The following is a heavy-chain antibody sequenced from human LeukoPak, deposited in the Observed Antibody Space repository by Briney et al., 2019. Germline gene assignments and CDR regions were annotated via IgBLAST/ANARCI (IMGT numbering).Heavy chain of an antibody. CDR1: GYTFTGYY. Sequence: ASVKVSCKASGYTFTGYYMHWVRQAPGQGLEWMGIINPSGGSTSYAQKFQGRVTMTRDMSTSTVYMELSSLRSEDTAVYYCARESGSHSGYSYGNYYYYYMDVWGKGTTVTVSS. J-gene: IGHJ6*03. CDR2: INPSGGST. D-gene: IGHD5-18*01. V-gene: IGHV1-46*01. CDR3: ARESGSHSGYSYGNYYYYYMDV.